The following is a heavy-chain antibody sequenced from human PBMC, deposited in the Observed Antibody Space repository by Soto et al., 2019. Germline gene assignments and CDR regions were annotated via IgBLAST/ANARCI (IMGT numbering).Heavy chain of an antibody. J-gene: IGHJ6*02. CDR2: IILILPTP. CDR1: GGTFGNSA. CDR3: ARDRDRQQLGGNYYYGIDV. Sequence: QVQLVQSGAEVKKPGSSVTVSCKASGGTFGNSAISWVRQAPGQGLEWMGGIILILPTPDYAQKFQGGVTITADESTSTAYMELTSLRSEDTAVYYCARDRDRQQLGGNYYYGIDVWGQGTTVTVSS. D-gene: IGHD3-3*02. V-gene: IGHV1-69*12.